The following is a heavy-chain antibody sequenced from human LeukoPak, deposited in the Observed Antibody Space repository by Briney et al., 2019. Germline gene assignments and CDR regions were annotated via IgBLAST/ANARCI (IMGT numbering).Heavy chain of an antibody. CDR2: IYSGGTT. CDR3: ARVSTYYYDSSGYPRDAAFDI. CDR1: GFTFGDYA. D-gene: IGHD3-22*01. V-gene: IGHV3-53*01. J-gene: IGHJ3*02. Sequence: GGSLRLSCTASGFTFGDYAMSWVRQAPGKGLKWVSLIYSGGTTYSADSVRGRFTISRDNSKNTLYLQMNSLRVDDTAVYYCARVSTYYYDSSGYPRDAAFDIWGQGTMVTVSS.